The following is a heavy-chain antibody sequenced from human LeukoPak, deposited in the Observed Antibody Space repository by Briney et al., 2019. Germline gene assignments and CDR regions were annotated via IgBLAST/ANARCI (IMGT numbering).Heavy chain of an antibody. CDR2: MNPNSGNT. CDR3: ARDRIAAVNWFDP. V-gene: IGHV1-8*01. J-gene: IGHJ5*02. CDR1: GYTFTSYD. Sequence: GASVKVSCKASGYTFTSYDINWVRQATGQGLEWMGWMNPNSGNTGYAQKFQGRVTMTRNTSISTAYMGLSSLRSEDTAVYYCARDRIAAVNWFDPWGQGTLVTVSS. D-gene: IGHD6-13*01.